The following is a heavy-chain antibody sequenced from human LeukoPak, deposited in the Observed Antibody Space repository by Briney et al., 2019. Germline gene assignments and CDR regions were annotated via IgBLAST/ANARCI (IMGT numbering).Heavy chain of an antibody. CDR3: ARDQGSSWYSDYYYMDV. Sequence: SQTLSLTCAISGDSVSSNSAAWNWIRQSPSRGLEWLGRTYYRSKWYNDYAVSVKSRITINPDTSKNQFSLQLNSVTPEDTAAYYCARDQGSSWYSDYYYMDVWGKGTTVTVSS. CDR1: GDSVSSNSAA. D-gene: IGHD6-13*01. V-gene: IGHV6-1*01. CDR2: TYYRSKWYN. J-gene: IGHJ6*03.